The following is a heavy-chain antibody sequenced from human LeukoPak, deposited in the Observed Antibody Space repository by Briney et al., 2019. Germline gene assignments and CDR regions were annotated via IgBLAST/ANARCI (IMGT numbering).Heavy chain of an antibody. CDR1: GYTFTGYY. CDR3: ARGVVGATTGNWFDP. D-gene: IGHD1-26*01. CDR2: INPNSGGT. J-gene: IGHJ5*02. V-gene: IGHV1-2*02. Sequence: ASVKVSCKASGYTFTGYYMHWVRQAPGQGLEWMGWINPNSGGTNYAQKFQGRVTMTRDTSISTAYMEMSRLRSDDTAVYYCARGVVGATTGNWFDPWGQGTLVTVSS.